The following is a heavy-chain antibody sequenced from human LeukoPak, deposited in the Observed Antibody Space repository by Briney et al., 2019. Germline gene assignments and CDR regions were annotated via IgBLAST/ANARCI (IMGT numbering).Heavy chain of an antibody. Sequence: ASVKVSCKASGYTFTGYYMHWVRQAPGQGLEWMGWINPNSGGTNYAQKFQGRVTMTRGTSISTAYMELSRLRSDDTAVYYCARGPYSSSWYHYDSSGYYFHFDYWGQGTLVTVSS. CDR2: INPNSGGT. J-gene: IGHJ4*02. CDR1: GYTFTGYY. V-gene: IGHV1-2*02. CDR3: ARGPYSSSWYHYDSSGYYFHFDY. D-gene: IGHD3-22*01.